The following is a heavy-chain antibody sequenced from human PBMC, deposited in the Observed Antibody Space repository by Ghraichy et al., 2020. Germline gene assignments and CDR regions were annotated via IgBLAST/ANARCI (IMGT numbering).Heavy chain of an antibody. CDR2: ISGSGGST. J-gene: IGHJ4*02. CDR3: AKDPPGYDFWSGYPFDY. V-gene: IGHV3-23*01. CDR1: GFTFSSYA. Sequence: GGSLRLSCAASGFTFSSYAMSWVRQAPGKGLEWVSAISGSGGSTYYADSVKGRFTISRDNSKNTLYLQMNSLRAEDTAVYYCAKDPPGYDFWSGYPFDYWGQGTLVTVSS. D-gene: IGHD3-3*01.